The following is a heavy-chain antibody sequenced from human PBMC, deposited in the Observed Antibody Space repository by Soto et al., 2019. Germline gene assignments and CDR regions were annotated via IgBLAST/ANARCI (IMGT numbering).Heavy chain of an antibody. CDR2: IYYSGST. Sequence: QLQLQESGPGLVKPSETLSLTCTVSSGSISSSSYTWGWIRQPPGKGLEWIGSIYYSGSTYYNPSPKSRITASVATSTNQCSLNLRSVTAADTAVYYWARLHGYCICTSCSGYYDMDVWGQGTTVTVSS. J-gene: IGHJ6*02. D-gene: IGHD2-2*01. CDR3: ARLHGYCICTSCSGYYDMDV. CDR1: SGSISSSSYT. V-gene: IGHV4-39*01.